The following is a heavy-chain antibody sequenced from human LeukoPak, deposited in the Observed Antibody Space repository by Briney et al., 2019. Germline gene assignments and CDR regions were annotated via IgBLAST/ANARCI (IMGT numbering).Heavy chain of an antibody. CDR1: GGSISSYY. Sequence: SETLSLXCTVSGGSISSYYWSWIRQPTGKGLEWIGRIYTSGSTNYSPSLKSRVTMSVDTSKNQFSLKLSSVTAADTAVYYCAREYYYDSSGYYYWYFDLWGPGTLVTVSS. J-gene: IGHJ2*01. D-gene: IGHD3-22*01. V-gene: IGHV4-4*07. CDR2: IYTSGST. CDR3: AREYYYDSSGYYYWYFDL.